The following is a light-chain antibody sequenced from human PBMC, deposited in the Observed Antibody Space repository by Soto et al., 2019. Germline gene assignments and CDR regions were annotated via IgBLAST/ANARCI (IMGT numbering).Light chain of an antibody. CDR1: QSVRSN. CDR2: GAS. J-gene: IGKJ1*01. Sequence: EIVMTQSPATLSVSPGERATLSCRASQSVRSNLAWYQQKPGQSPRLVIYGASTRATGIPARFCGSGSGTQFTLTISSLQSEDFAVNYCQQYNDWTPAWTFGQGTKVEIE. V-gene: IGKV3-15*01. CDR3: QQYNDWTPAWT.